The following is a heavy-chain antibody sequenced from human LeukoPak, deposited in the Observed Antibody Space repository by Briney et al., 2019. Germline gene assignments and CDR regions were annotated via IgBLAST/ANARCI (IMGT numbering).Heavy chain of an antibody. CDR2: IYYSGST. V-gene: IGHV4-59*01. D-gene: IGHD5-12*01. J-gene: IGHJ4*02. Sequence: PSETLSLTCTVSGGSISSYYWSWIRKPPGRGLEYIGFIYYSGSTKYNLSLKSRVTISVDTSKNQFYLKLNSVTAADTAVYYCARRSESGYSFDNWGQGTLVTVSS. CDR1: GGSISSYY. CDR3: ARRSESGYSFDN.